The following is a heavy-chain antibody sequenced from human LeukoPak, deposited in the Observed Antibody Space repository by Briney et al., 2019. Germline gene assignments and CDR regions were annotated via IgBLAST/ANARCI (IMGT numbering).Heavy chain of an antibody. CDR3: ARVGPNWNYGTDY. Sequence: GASVKVSCKASGGTFSSYAISWVRQAPGQGLEWMGGIIPIFGTANYAQKFQGRVTITTDESTSTAYMELSSLRSEDTAVYYCARVGPNWNYGTDYWGQGTLVTVSS. CDR1: GGTFSSYA. J-gene: IGHJ4*02. V-gene: IGHV1-69*05. CDR2: IIPIFGTA. D-gene: IGHD1-7*01.